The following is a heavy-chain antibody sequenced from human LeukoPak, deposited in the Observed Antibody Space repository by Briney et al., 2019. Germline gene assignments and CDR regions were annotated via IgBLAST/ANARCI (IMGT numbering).Heavy chain of an antibody. Sequence: PSETLSLTCGVDGAFFSSYYWTWIRQPQGKWLEWLGEINHSGSTNYNPSLKSRVTISVDKTKNQFSVKLTSLTSADTAVYFFASRYCSGGSGYSNYWGQGNLVTVSS. V-gene: IGHV4-34*01. CDR1: GAFFSSYY. J-gene: IGHJ4*02. CDR3: ASRYCSGGSGYSNY. CDR2: INHSGST. D-gene: IGHD2-15*01.